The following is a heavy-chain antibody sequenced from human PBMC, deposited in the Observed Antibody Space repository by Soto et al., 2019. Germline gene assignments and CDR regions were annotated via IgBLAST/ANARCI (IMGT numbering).Heavy chain of an antibody. V-gene: IGHV4-59*01. CDR1: GGSISSYY. CDR2: IYYSGST. D-gene: IGHD3-3*01. CDR3: ARDGSARHYDFWSGYYTSSRYYYYGMDV. Sequence: WETLSLTCTVSGGSISSYYWSWIRQPPGKGLEWIGYIYYSGSTNYNPSLKSRVTISVDTSKNQFSLKLSSVTAADTAVYYCARDGSARHYDFWSGYYTSSRYYYYGMDVWGQWTTVTVSS. J-gene: IGHJ6*02.